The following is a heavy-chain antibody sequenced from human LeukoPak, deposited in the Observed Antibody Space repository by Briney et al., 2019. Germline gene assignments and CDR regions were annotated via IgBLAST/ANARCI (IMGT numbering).Heavy chain of an antibody. CDR3: ARLSADDYIWGSYPLDAFDI. J-gene: IGHJ3*02. D-gene: IGHD3-16*02. Sequence: SETLSLTCAVYGGSSSGYYWSWIRQPPGKGLEWIGEINHSGSTNYNPSLKSRVTISVDTSKNQFSLKLSSVTAADTAVYYCARLSADDYIWGSYPLDAFDIWGQGTMVTVSS. CDR1: GGSSSGYY. CDR2: INHSGST. V-gene: IGHV4-34*01.